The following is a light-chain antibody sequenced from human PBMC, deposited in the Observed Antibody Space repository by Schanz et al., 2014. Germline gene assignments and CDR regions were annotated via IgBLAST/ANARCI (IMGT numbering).Light chain of an antibody. Sequence: QSALTQPASMSGSPGQSITISCNGSSSDIGGYDYVSWYRQYPGKAPKLMIYDVTKRPSGVPDRFSGSKSGTSGSLAITGLQAEDEADYYCQSFDSSLSGSVFGGGTKVTVL. CDR2: DVT. V-gene: IGLV2-14*01. J-gene: IGLJ2*01. CDR3: QSFDSSLSGSV. CDR1: SSDIGGYDY.